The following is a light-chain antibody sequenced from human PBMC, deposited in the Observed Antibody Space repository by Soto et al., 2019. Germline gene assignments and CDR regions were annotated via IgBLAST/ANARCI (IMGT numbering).Light chain of an antibody. J-gene: IGKJ4*01. Sequence: DIQMTQSPSSLSASVGDIVTITCRASQSISSYLNWYQQKPGKAPKLLIYAASSLQSGVPSRFSGSVSGTDFTLTISSLQPEDFATYYCQQSYSSPLTFGGGTKVEIK. V-gene: IGKV1-39*01. CDR2: AAS. CDR1: QSISSY. CDR3: QQSYSSPLT.